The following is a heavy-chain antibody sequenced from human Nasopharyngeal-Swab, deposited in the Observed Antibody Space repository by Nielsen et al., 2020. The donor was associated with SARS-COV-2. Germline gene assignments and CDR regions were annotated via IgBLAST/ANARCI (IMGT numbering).Heavy chain of an antibody. CDR2: ISSSSSYT. Sequence: GESLKISCAASGFTFSDYYTSWIRQAPGKGLEWVSYISSSSSYTNYADSVKGRFTISRDNAKNSLYLQMNSLRAEDTAVYYCARVAWDIVVVVAAGAPDYWGQGTLVTVSS. CDR1: GFTFSDYY. CDR3: ARVAWDIVVVVAAGAPDY. D-gene: IGHD2-15*01. J-gene: IGHJ4*02. V-gene: IGHV3-11*05.